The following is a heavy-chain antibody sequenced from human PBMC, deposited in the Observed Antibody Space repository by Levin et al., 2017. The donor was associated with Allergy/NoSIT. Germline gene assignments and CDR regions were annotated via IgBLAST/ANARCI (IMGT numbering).Heavy chain of an antibody. CDR3: ARHVGKWGFDY. J-gene: IGHJ4*02. Sequence: PGGSLRLSCTVSGGSITGYYWSWIRQAPGKGLEWTGDIHYSGSTKYNPSLKSRLTISVDTSKNQFSLKLSSVTAADTAVYYCARHVGKWGFDYWGQGTLVTVSS. CDR2: IHYSGST. V-gene: IGHV4-59*08. CDR1: GGSITGYY. D-gene: IGHD7-27*01.